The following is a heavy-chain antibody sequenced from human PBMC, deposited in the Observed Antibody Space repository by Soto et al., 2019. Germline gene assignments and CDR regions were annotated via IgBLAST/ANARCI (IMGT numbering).Heavy chain of an antibody. Sequence: QVQLVQSGAEVKTPGSSVKVSCTASGGTFNSYTISWVRQAPGQGLEWMGGIFPIFGSANYAQKFQGRVTITTDKSPTTASMELSTRRSGYTAVYYCARGRGVVEPGATTDYQYNDFGMDVWGQGTRVTVSS. D-gene: IGHD2-2*01. CDR2: IFPIFGSA. CDR1: GGTFNSYT. CDR3: ARGRGVVEPGATTDYQYNDFGMDV. J-gene: IGHJ6*02. V-gene: IGHV1-69*06.